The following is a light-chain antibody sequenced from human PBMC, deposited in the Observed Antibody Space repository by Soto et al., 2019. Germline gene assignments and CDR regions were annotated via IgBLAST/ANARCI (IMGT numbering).Light chain of an antibody. CDR3: QQYNGWLWT. J-gene: IGKJ1*01. Sequence: EIVMTHSPATLSASPGEIVTLSCRVSQSVSGNLAWYQQKPGLAPRLLIYGAVTRATGIPARFSGRGSGTEFTLTITSLQSEDFAVYFCQQYNGWLWTFGQGTKVDIK. CDR2: GAV. CDR1: QSVSGN. V-gene: IGKV3D-15*01.